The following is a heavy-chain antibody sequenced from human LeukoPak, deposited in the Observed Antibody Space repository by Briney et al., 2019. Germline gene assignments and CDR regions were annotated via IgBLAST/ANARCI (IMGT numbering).Heavy chain of an antibody. V-gene: IGHV4-59*08. CDR3: AKSDYHYYGMDV. CDR2: IYYSGST. Sequence: SETLSLTCTVSGDSISTYYWSWIRQPPGKGLEWIGYIYYSGSTNYNPSLKSRVTISVDTSKNQFSLKLSSATAADTAVYYCAKSDYHYYGMDVWGRGTTVTVSS. CDR1: GDSISTYY. J-gene: IGHJ6*02.